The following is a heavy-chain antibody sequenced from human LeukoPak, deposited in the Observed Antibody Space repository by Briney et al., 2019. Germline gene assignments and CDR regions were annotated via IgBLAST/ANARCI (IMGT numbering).Heavy chain of an antibody. CDR1: GGSISAYY. CDR2: IYYSGST. D-gene: IGHD1-26*01. Sequence: PSETLSLTCTVSGGSISAYYWSWIRQPPGKGLECIGYIYYSGSTNYNPSLKSRVTISVDTSKDQFSLRLSSVTAADTAVYYCARYRGSSLDYWGQGTLVTVSS. J-gene: IGHJ4*02. V-gene: IGHV4-59*01. CDR3: ARYRGSSLDY.